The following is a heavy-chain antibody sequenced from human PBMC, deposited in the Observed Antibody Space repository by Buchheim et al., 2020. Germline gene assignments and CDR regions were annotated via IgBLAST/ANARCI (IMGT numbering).Heavy chain of an antibody. D-gene: IGHD3-22*01. Sequence: QVQLVQSGAEVKKPGASVKVSCKASGYTFTSYDINWVRQATGRGLEWMGWMNPNSGNTGYAQKFQGRVTMTRNTSISTAYMELSSLRSEDTAVYYCARLGGSYYYDSSGYYHNYYYYYMDVWGKGTT. J-gene: IGHJ6*03. CDR3: ARLGGSYYYDSSGYYHNYYYYYMDV. CDR2: MNPNSGNT. CDR1: GYTFTSYD. V-gene: IGHV1-8*01.